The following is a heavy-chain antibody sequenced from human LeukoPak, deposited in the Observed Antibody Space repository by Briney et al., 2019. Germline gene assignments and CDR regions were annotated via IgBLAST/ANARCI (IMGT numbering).Heavy chain of an antibody. J-gene: IGHJ4*02. CDR2: IWYDGSNK. D-gene: IGHD3-16*02. CDR3: ARPTNGGSYLFPFDD. Sequence: GGSLRLSCAASGFTFSSYGMHWVRQAPGKGLEWVAVIWYDGSNKYYADSVKGRFTISGDNSKNTLYLQMNSLRAEDTAVYYWARPTNGGSYLFPFDDGGKEPGVTVS. CDR1: GFTFSSYG. V-gene: IGHV3-33*01.